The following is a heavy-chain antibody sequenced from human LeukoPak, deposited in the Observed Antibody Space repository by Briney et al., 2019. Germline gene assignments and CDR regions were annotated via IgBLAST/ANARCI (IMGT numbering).Heavy chain of an antibody. CDR1: GYTFTSYG. Sequence: ASVKVSCKASGYTFTSYGISWVRQAPGQGLEWMGWISAYNGNTNYAQKLQGRVTMTTDTSMSTAYMELRSLRSDDTAVYYCAKSRHPTVVTATLPVNFFDSWGQGTLVTVSS. V-gene: IGHV1-18*01. D-gene: IGHD4-23*01. CDR3: AKSRHPTVVTATLPVNFFDS. CDR2: ISAYNGNT. J-gene: IGHJ5*01.